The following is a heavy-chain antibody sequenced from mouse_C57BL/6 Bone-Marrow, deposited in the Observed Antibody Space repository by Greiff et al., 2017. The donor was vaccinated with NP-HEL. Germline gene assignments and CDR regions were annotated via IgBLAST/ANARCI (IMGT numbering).Heavy chain of an antibody. CDR2: INPNNGGT. D-gene: IGHD4-1*01. CDR1: GYTFTDYY. CDR3: ARDPNWGLFDY. Sequence: EVQLQQSGPELVKPGASVKISCKASGYTFTDYYMNWVKQTHGKSLEWIGDINPNNGGTSYNQKFKGKATLTVDKSSSTAYMELRSLTSEDSAVYYCARDPNWGLFDYWGQGTTLTVSS. V-gene: IGHV1-26*01. J-gene: IGHJ2*01.